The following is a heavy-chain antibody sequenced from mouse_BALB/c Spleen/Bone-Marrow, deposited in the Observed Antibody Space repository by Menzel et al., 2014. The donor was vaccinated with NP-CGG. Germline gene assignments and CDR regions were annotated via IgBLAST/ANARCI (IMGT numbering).Heavy chain of an antibody. D-gene: IGHD1-1*01. CDR1: GFTFSSYA. J-gene: IGHJ2*01. V-gene: IGHV5-9-3*01. CDR2: ISSGGSYT. CDR3: AGHYYGSSYYFDY. Sequence: EVKLVESGGGLVKPGGSLKLSCAASGFTFSSYAMSWVRQTPEKRLEWVATISSGGSYTYYPDSVKGRFTISRDNAKNTLYLQMSSLRSEDTAMYHCAGHYYGSSYYFDYWGQGTTLTVSS.